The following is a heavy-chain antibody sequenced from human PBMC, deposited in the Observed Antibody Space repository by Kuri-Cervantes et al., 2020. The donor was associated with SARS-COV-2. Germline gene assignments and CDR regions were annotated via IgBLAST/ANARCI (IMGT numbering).Heavy chain of an antibody. CDR2: IIPIFGTA. CDR1: GGTFSSYA. Sequence: SVMVSCKASGGTFSSYAISWVRQAPGQGLEWMRGIIPIFGTANYAQKFQGRVTITADKSTSTAYMELSSLRSEDTAVYYCARKIGGGYCSGGSCWGMDVWGQGTTVTVSS. D-gene: IGHD2-15*01. J-gene: IGHJ6*02. CDR3: ARKIGGGYCSGGSCWGMDV. V-gene: IGHV1-69*06.